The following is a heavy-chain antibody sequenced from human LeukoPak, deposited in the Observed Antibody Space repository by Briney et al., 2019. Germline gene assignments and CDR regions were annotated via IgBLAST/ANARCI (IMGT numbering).Heavy chain of an antibody. CDR3: ARETAAAGTDWFDP. CDR2: IYYSGST. D-gene: IGHD6-13*01. CDR1: GGSISSYY. Sequence: SETLSLTCTVSGGSISSYYWSWIRQPPGKGLEWIGYIYYSGSTNYNPSLKSRVTISVDTSKNQFSLKLSSVTAVDTAVYYCARETAAAGTDWFDPWGQGTLVTVSS. J-gene: IGHJ5*02. V-gene: IGHV4-59*01.